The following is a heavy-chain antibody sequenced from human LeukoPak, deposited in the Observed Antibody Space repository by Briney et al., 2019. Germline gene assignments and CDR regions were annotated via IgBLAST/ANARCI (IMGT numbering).Heavy chain of an antibody. D-gene: IGHD2-8*01. V-gene: IGHV3-30-3*01. CDR3: AREGGDCTNGVCYSFDY. CDR2: ISYDGSNK. CDR1: GFTFSSYA. Sequence: GGSLRLSCAASGFTFSSYAMHWVRQAPGKGLEWVAVISYDGSNKYHADSVKGRFTISRDNSKNTLYLQMNSLRAEDTAVYYCAREGGDCTNGVCYSFDYWGQGTLVTVSS. J-gene: IGHJ4*02.